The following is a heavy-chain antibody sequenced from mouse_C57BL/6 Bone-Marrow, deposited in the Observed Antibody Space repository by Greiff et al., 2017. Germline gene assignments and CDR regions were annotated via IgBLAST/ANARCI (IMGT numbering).Heavy chain of an antibody. CDR3: ARDSSGWYFDY. Sequence: VQLQQSGPELVKPGASVKISCKASGYAFSSSWMNWVKQRPGQGLAWIGRISPGDGDTNYNGKFKGKATLTADKSSRTAYMQLSSLPSEDSAVYFCARDSSGWYFDYWGQGTTPTVSS. CDR2: ISPGDGDT. V-gene: IGHV1-82*01. CDR1: GYAFSSSW. D-gene: IGHD3-2*02. J-gene: IGHJ2*01.